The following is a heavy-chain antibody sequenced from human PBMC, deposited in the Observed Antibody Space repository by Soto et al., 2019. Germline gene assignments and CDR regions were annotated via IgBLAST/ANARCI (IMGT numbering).Heavy chain of an antibody. CDR1: GYTFTGYY. CDR2: INPNSGGT. V-gene: IGHV1-2*02. Sequence: ASVKVSCKASGYTFTGYYMHWVRQAPGQGLEWMGWINPNSGGTNYAQKFQGRVTMTRDTSISTAYMELSRLRSDDTAVYYCARDILTGYSDYYYYYGMDVWGQGTTVTVSS. CDR3: ARDILTGYSDYYYYYGMDV. J-gene: IGHJ6*02. D-gene: IGHD3-9*01.